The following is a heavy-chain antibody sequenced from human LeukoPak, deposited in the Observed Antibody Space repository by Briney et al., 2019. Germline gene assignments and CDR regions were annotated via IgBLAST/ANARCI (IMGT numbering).Heavy chain of an antibody. J-gene: IGHJ5*02. CDR1: GYTFTSYG. CDR2: IIPILGIA. V-gene: IGHV1-69*04. D-gene: IGHD5-12*01. CDR3: ARGEDIVATIHGFDP. Sequence: SVKVSCKASGYTFTSYGISWVRQAPGQGLEWMGRIIPILGIANYAQKFQGRVTITADKSTSTAYMELSSLRSEDTAVYYCARGEDIVATIHGFDPWGQGTLVTVSS.